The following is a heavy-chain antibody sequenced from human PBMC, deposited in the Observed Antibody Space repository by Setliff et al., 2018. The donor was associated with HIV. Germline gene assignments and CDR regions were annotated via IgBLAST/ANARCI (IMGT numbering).Heavy chain of an antibody. CDR1: GGSIRSSSYY. CDR2: IYYSGST. CDR3: GRDGDGYNYNYYYGMDV. J-gene: IGHJ6*02. Sequence: SETLSLTCTVSGGSIRSSSYYWGWIRQPPGKGLEWIGNIYYSGSTYYNPSLKSRVTISVDTSKNRFSLRLTSVTAADTAVYYCGRDGDGYNYNYYYGMDVWGQGTTVTVSS. D-gene: IGHD5-12*01. V-gene: IGHV4-39*07.